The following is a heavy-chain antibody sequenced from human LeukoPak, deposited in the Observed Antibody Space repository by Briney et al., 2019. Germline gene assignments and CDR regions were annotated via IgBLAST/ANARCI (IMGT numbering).Heavy chain of an antibody. D-gene: IGHD6-13*01. Sequence: RASPRPSFSTSGSTFSTSAMSSARPPPGKWLEWASAISGSGGSTYYADSVKGRFAISSDNSKNTLYLQMNSLRAEDTAVYYCAKGRVAAASAGSYWGQGTLVTVSS. CDR3: AKGRVAAASAGSY. V-gene: IGHV3-23*01. CDR2: ISGSGGST. CDR1: GSTFSTSA. J-gene: IGHJ4*02.